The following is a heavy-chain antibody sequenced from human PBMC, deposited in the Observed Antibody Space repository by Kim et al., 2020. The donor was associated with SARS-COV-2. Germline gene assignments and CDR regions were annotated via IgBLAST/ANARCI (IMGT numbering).Heavy chain of an antibody. CDR1: GGSVSSGSYY. J-gene: IGHJ4*02. Sequence: SETLSLTCTVSGGSVSSGSYYWSWIRQPPGKGLEWIGYIYYSGSTNYNPSLKSRVTISVDTSKNQFSLKLSSVTAADTAVYYCARDVFGYSSGWYFDYWGQGTLVTVSS. CDR2: IYYSGST. CDR3: ARDVFGYSSGWYFDY. D-gene: IGHD6-19*01. V-gene: IGHV4-61*01.